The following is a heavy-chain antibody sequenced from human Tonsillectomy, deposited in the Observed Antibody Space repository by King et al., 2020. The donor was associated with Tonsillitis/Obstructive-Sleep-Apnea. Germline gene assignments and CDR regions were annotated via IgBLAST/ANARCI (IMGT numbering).Heavy chain of an antibody. Sequence: QLVQSGAEVKKAGESLKISCLGSGYTFTNYWIAWVRQMPGKGLECMGIMYAGDSDARYSPAFHGQITFSGDRSVNTAYLQWKSLKASDTAIYYCARDGPPDLTGNPGVQDHYMDVWGKGTTVTVSS. CDR3: ARDGPPDLTGNPGVQDHYMDV. CDR2: MYAGDSDA. V-gene: IGHV5-51*01. D-gene: IGHD1-1*01. CDR1: GYTFTNYW. J-gene: IGHJ6*03.